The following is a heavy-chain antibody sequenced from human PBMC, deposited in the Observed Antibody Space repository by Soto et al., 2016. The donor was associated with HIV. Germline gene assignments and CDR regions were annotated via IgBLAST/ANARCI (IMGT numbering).Heavy chain of an antibody. J-gene: IGHJ6*02. CDR1: GFTLTDYS. V-gene: IGHV3-11*05. Sequence: QVQLVESGGGLVKPGGSLTLSCAASGFTLTDYSMNWIRQAPGRGLEWISSIIYRDSDTYYLGSVKGRFIISRGSAKNSVSLQMNSLRAEDTAVYYCARDPPPTYGSRYGMDVWGRGTTVTVSS. CDR2: IIYRDSDT. D-gene: IGHD6-13*01. CDR3: ARDPPPTYGSRYGMDV.